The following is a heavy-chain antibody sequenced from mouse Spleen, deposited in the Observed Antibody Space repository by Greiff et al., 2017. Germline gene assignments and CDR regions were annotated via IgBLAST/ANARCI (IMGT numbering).Heavy chain of an antibody. CDR2: ISYDGSN. V-gene: IGHV3-6*01. CDR3: ARPVYDGYFDY. J-gene: IGHJ2*01. D-gene: IGHD2-3*01. CDR1: GYSITSGYY. Sequence: DVQLQESGPGLVKPSQSLSLTCSVTGYSITSGYYWNWIRQFPGNKLEWMGYISYDGSNNYNPSLKNRISITRDTSKNQFFLKLNSVTTEDTATYYCARPVYDGYFDYWGQGTTLTVSS.